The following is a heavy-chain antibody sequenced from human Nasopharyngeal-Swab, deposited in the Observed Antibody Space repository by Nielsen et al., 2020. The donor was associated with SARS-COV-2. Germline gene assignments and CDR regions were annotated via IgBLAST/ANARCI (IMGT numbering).Heavy chain of an antibody. CDR1: GYSFTSYW. CDR2: IYPGDSDT. CDR3: AAGGYQLPGGYYYYGMDV. Sequence: GESLKISCKGSGYSFTSYWIGWVRQMPGKGLEWMGIIYPGDSDTRYSPSFQGQVTISADKSISTAYLQWSSLKASDTAMYYCAAGGYQLPGGYYYYGMDVWGQGTTVTVSS. V-gene: IGHV5-51*01. J-gene: IGHJ6*02. D-gene: IGHD2-2*01.